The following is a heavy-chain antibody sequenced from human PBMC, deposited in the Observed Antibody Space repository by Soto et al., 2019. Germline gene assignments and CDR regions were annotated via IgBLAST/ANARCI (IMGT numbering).Heavy chain of an antibody. D-gene: IGHD4-17*01. V-gene: IGHV4-59*01. CDR1: GGSISSYY. CDR2: IYYSGST. CDR3: ATGLYGDYAPFDY. J-gene: IGHJ4*02. Sequence: SETLSLTCTVSGGSISSYYWSWIRQPPGKGLEWIGYIYYSGSTNYNPSLKSRVTISVDTSKNQFSLKLSSVTAADTAVYYCATGLYGDYAPFDYWGQGTLVTVSS.